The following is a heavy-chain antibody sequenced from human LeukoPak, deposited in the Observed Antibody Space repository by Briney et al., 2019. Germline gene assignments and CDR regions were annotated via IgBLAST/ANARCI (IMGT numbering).Heavy chain of an antibody. Sequence: SQTLSLTCALSGDSLSSNSAAWDWLRQSPSRGLEWLGRTYYRSKLYSDYAVSVKSRMTINPDTSKNQFSLQLNSVTPEDTAVYYGARYADCSSTSCTGGMDVWGQGTTVTVSS. CDR2: TYYRSKLYS. CDR3: ARYADCSSTSCTGGMDV. J-gene: IGHJ6*02. D-gene: IGHD2-2*01. V-gene: IGHV6-1*01. CDR1: GDSLSSNSAA.